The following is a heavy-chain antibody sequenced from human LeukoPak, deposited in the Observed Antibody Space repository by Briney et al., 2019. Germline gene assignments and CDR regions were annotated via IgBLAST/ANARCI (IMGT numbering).Heavy chain of an antibody. CDR1: GYTFTSYD. CDR3: ARWGGYDLNLDY. Sequence: RASVKVSCKASGYTFTSYDINWVRQATGQGLEWMGWMNPNSGNTGYAQKFQGRVTMTRNTSISTAYMELSSLRSEDTAVYYCARWGGYDLNLDYWGQGTLVTVSP. V-gene: IGHV1-8*01. J-gene: IGHJ4*02. CDR2: MNPNSGNT. D-gene: IGHD5-12*01.